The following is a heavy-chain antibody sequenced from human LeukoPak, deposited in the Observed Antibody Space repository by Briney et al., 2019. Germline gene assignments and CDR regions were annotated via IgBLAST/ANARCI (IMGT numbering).Heavy chain of an antibody. CDR3: ARRTSPGYMDV. CDR2: ISSRSSPI. D-gene: IGHD5-24*01. Sequence: GGSLRLSCAASGFTFSSYSMNWVRQAPGKGLEWVSYISSRSSPIYYADSVKGRFTISRDNAKNSLYLQMNSLRAEDTAVYYCARRTSPGYMDVWGQGTMVTVSS. J-gene: IGHJ3*01. CDR1: GFTFSSYS. V-gene: IGHV3-48*01.